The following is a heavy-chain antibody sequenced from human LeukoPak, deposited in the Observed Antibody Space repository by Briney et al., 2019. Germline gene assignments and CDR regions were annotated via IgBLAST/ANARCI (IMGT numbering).Heavy chain of an antibody. Sequence: GSLRLSCAASGFTFSSYAMSWVRQAPGEGLEWIGYIYSSGSTNSNPSLKSRVTISVDTSKSQFSLKMTSVTAADTAVYYCARQGSGGRAFDIWGQGTMVTVSS. CDR2: IYSSGST. CDR3: ARQGSGGRAFDI. J-gene: IGHJ3*02. CDR1: GFTFSSYA. V-gene: IGHV4-59*08. D-gene: IGHD1-26*01.